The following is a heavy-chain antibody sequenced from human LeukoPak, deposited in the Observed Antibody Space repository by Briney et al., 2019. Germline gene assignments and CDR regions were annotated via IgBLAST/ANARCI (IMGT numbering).Heavy chain of an antibody. CDR3: ARDLEMATTLYLYFDL. V-gene: IGHV1-24*01. Sequence: GASVKVSCKVSGYTLTELSMHWVRQAPGKGLEWMGGFDPEDGETIYAQKFQGRVTMTEDTSTDTAYMELSSLRSEDTAVYYCARDLEMATTLYLYFDLWGRGTLVTVSS. CDR2: FDPEDGET. J-gene: IGHJ2*01. CDR1: GYTLTELS. D-gene: IGHD5-24*01.